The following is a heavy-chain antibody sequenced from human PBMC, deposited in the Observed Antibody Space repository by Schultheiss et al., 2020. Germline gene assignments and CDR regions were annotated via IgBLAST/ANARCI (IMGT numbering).Heavy chain of an antibody. CDR1: GGSISSGGYY. CDR3: ARMSPHITIFGVDPRYYFDY. J-gene: IGHJ4*02. CDR2: IYYSGST. D-gene: IGHD3-3*01. Sequence: SETLSLTCTVSGGSISSGGYYWNWIRQHPGKGLEWIGYIYYSGSTYYNPSLKSRITISVDTSENQFSLKLTSVTAADAAVYYCARMSPHITIFGVDPRYYFDYWGQGTLVTVSS. V-gene: IGHV4-31*03.